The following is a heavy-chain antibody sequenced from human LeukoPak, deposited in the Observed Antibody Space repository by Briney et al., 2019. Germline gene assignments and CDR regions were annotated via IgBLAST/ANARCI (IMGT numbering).Heavy chain of an antibody. CDR3: ASNSRLVGTTRAFDY. J-gene: IGHJ4*02. Sequence: GGSLRLSCAASGFTVSSNYMSWVRQAPGKGLEWVSVIYSGGSTYYADSVKGRFSISRDNSKNTLYLQMNSLRAEDTAVYYCASNSRLVGTTRAFDYWGQGTLVTVSS. D-gene: IGHD1-26*01. CDR2: IYSGGST. CDR1: GFTVSSNY. V-gene: IGHV3-66*01.